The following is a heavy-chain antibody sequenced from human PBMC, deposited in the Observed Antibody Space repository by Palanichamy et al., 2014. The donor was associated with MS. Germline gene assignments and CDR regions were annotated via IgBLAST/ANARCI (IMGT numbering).Heavy chain of an antibody. Sequence: EVQLAESGGGLVQPGGSLRLSCAASGFTFNTYNMNWVRQAPGKGLEWISYINSGSDIIYYAKSVRGRFTISRDKANDSVFLQMNNLRDEDTAVYYCARSAYYCSGGSCYQDYWGQGTLVTVSS. V-gene: IGHV3-48*02. CDR2: INSGSDII. CDR3: ARSAYYCSGGSCYQDY. J-gene: IGHJ4*02. CDR1: GFTFNTYN. D-gene: IGHD2-15*01.